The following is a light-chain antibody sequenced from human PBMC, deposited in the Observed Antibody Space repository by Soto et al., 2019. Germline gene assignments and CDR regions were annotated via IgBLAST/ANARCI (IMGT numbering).Light chain of an antibody. V-gene: IGLV2-14*01. Sequence: QSVLTQPASVSGSPGQSITISCTGTSSDVGGSNHVSWYQQHPGKAPKFMIFDVSTRPSGVSNRFSGSKSGNTASLTISGLQAEDEADYYCSSYATSSTLVLFGGGTKVTVL. CDR1: SSDVGGSNH. CDR2: DVS. CDR3: SSYATSSTLVL. J-gene: IGLJ3*02.